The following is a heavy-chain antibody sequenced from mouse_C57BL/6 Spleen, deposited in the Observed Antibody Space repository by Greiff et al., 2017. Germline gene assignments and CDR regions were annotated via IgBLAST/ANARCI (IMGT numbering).Heavy chain of an antibody. CDR3: ARSFITTVGAMDY. Sequence: QVQLQQPGAELVKPGASVKLSCKASGYTFTSYWMHWVKQRPGQGLEWIGMIHPNSGSTNYNEKFKSKATLTVDKSSSTAYMQLSSLTSEDSAVYYCARSFITTVGAMDYWCQGTSVTVSS. CDR2: IHPNSGST. V-gene: IGHV1-64*01. CDR1: GYTFTSYW. J-gene: IGHJ4*01. D-gene: IGHD1-1*01.